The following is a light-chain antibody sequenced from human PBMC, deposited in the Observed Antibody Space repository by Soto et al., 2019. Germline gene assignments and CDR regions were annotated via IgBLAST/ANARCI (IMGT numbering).Light chain of an antibody. CDR3: QQRSNWPPRFT. CDR2: DAS. Sequence: EIVLTQSPATLSLSPGERATLSCRASQSVSSYLAWYQPKPGQAPILLIYDASNMSTGIPARFSGSGSGTDFTLTISSLEPEDFAVYYCQQRSNWPPRFTFGPGTKVDIK. V-gene: IGKV3-11*01. J-gene: IGKJ3*01. CDR1: QSVSSY.